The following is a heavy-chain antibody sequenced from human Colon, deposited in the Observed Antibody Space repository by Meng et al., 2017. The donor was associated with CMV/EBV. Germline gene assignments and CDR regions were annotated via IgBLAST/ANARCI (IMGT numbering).Heavy chain of an antibody. CDR3: ATDYGDYYFDR. CDR2: IYYSGYT. D-gene: IGHD4-17*01. Sequence: QLTLAHSGPGLVKPSATLSLTCTVSGGSISSITYYWGWIRQTPGKGLEWIGNIYYSGYTYYNPSLKSRLTISVDTSKNQFSLKLTSVTAADTAVYYCATDYGDYYFDRWGQGTLVTVSS. CDR1: GGSISSITYY. J-gene: IGHJ4*02. V-gene: IGHV4-39*07.